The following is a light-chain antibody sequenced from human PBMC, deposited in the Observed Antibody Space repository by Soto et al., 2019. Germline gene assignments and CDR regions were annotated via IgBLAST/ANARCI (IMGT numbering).Light chain of an antibody. Sequence: DIQMTQSPSTLSASVGDTVTVTCRASQSISSWLAWYQQKPGKAPKLLIFKASSLESGVPSRFSGSGSGTDFTLTISSLQPDDFATYYCQEYSSYWTFGQGTKVDIK. CDR2: KAS. CDR1: QSISSW. J-gene: IGKJ1*01. V-gene: IGKV1-5*03. CDR3: QEYSSYWT.